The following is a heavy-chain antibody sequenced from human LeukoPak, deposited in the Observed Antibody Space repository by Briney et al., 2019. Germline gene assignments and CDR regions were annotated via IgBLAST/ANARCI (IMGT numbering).Heavy chain of an antibody. CDR1: GGSFSGYY. Sequence: PSETLSLTCAVYGGSFSGYYWSWLRQPPGKGLEWIGEINHSGSTNYNPSLKSRVTISVDTSKNQFSLKLSSVTAADTAVYYCARGDIVVVVAAPHFDYWGQGTLVTVSS. D-gene: IGHD2-15*01. V-gene: IGHV4-34*01. J-gene: IGHJ4*02. CDR3: ARGDIVVVVAAPHFDY. CDR2: INHSGST.